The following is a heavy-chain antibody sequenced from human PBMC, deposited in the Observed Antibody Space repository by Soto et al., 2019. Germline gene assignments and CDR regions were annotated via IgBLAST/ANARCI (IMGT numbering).Heavy chain of an antibody. D-gene: IGHD3-9*01. Sequence: SETLSLTCTVSGGSVISSSYYWGWVRQPPGKGLEWIGSVYYSGSTYYNPSLESRVTISVDKSKNQFSLKLMSLSAADTAVYYCWRLEGLATISYYFDYWGQGALVTVSS. CDR2: VYYSGST. J-gene: IGHJ4*02. V-gene: IGHV4-39*01. CDR1: GGSVISSSYY. CDR3: WRLEGLATISYYFDY.